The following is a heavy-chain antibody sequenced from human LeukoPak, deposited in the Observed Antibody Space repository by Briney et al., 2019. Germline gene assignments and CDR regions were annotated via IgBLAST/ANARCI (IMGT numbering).Heavy chain of an antibody. Sequence: GGSLRLSCAASGLSVSRNYMSWVRQAPGKGLEWVSVIYGGGSTYFADSVKGRFTISRDNSKNTLYLQMNSLRAEDTAVYYCAREGYCSGGNCDRGLDYWGQGTLVTVSS. CDR1: GLSVSRNY. J-gene: IGHJ4*02. CDR2: IYGGGST. D-gene: IGHD2-15*01. V-gene: IGHV3-53*01. CDR3: AREGYCSGGNCDRGLDY.